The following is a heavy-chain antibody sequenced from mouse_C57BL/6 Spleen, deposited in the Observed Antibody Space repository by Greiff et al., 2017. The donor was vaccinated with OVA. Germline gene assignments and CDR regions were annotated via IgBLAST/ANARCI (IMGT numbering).Heavy chain of an antibody. CDR1: GYTFTEYT. D-gene: IGHD2-3*01. CDR3: ARHEDRLIYDGYYENAMDY. J-gene: IGHJ4*01. CDR2: FYPGSGSI. Sequence: QVQLKQSGAELVKPGASVKLSCKASGYTFTEYTIHWVKQRSGQGLEWIGWFYPGSGSITYNEKFKDKATLTADKSSSTVYMELSRVTSEDSAVYFCARHEDRLIYDGYYENAMDYWGQGTSVTVSS. V-gene: IGHV1-62-2*01.